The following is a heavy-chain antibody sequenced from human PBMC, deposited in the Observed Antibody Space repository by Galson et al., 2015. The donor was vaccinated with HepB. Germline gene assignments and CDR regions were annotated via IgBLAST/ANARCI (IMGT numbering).Heavy chain of an antibody. CDR3: ARGPMVRGVIPKYNWFDP. CDR1: GYTFTSYA. V-gene: IGHV1-3*01. D-gene: IGHD3-10*01. J-gene: IGHJ5*02. CDR2: INAGNGNT. Sequence: SCKASGYTFTSYAMHWVRQAPGQRLEWMGWINAGNGNTKYSQKFQGRVTITRDTSASTAYMELSSLRSEDTAVYYCARGPMVRGVIPKYNWFDPWGQGTLVTVSS.